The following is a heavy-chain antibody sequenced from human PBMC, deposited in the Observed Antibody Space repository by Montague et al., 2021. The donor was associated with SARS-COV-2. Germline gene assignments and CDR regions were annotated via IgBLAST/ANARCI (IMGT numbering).Heavy chain of an antibody. Sequence: SETLSLTCTVSGFSIGSGDYWGWIRPPPGKGLEWIGSIYHSGTTXXNSSLQSRLTMSIDTSTNQFSLRLTSVTAADTAVFFCVRERAGGLRNVFDIWGQGTTVTVSS. CDR1: GFSIGSGDY. J-gene: IGHJ3*02. CDR2: IYHSGTT. V-gene: IGHV4-38-2*02. CDR3: VRERAGGLRNVFDI.